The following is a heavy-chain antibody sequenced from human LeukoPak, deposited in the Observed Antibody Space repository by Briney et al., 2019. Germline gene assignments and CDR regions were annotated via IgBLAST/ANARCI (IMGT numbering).Heavy chain of an antibody. CDR2: ISGSGGST. Sequence: GGSLRLSCAASGFTFSSYGMSWVRQAPGKGLEWVSAISGSGGSTYYADSVKGRFTISRDNSKNTLYLQMNSLRAEDTAVYYCARDRGHYYDSRSFQHWGQGTLVTVSS. V-gene: IGHV3-23*01. J-gene: IGHJ1*01. CDR3: ARDRGHYYDSRSFQH. CDR1: GFTFSSYG. D-gene: IGHD3-22*01.